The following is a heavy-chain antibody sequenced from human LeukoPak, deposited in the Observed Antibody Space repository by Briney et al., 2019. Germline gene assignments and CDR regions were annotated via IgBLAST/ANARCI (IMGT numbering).Heavy chain of an antibody. Sequence: GGSLRLSCAASGFTFSSYWMSWVRQAPGKGLEWVANIKQDGSERYYVDSVKGRFTISRDNAKNSLYLQMNSLRAEDTAVYYCARVGGYSGYGGDYWGQGTLVTVSS. CDR1: GFTFSSYW. CDR3: ARVGGYSGYGGDY. D-gene: IGHD5-12*01. V-gene: IGHV3-7*01. J-gene: IGHJ4*02. CDR2: IKQDGSER.